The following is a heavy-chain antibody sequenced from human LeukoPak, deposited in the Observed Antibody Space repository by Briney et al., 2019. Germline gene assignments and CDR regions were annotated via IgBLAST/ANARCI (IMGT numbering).Heavy chain of an antibody. D-gene: IGHD2-2*02. CDR3: AREENGQDIVVVPAAIREFPYSWFDP. Sequence: ASVKVSCKASGYTFTSYGISWVRQAPGQGLEWMGWISAYNGNTNYAQKLQGRVTKTTDTSTSTAYMELRSLRSDDTAVYYCAREENGQDIVVVPAAIREFPYSWFDPWGQGTLVTVSS. CDR1: GYTFTSYG. J-gene: IGHJ5*02. V-gene: IGHV1-18*01. CDR2: ISAYNGNT.